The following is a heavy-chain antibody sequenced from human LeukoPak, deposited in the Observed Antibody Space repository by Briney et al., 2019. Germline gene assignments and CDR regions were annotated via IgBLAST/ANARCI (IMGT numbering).Heavy chain of an antibody. Sequence: GGSLRLSCAASGFTFSSYAMSWVRQAPGKGLEWVSAISGSGGSTYYADSAKGRFTISRDNSKNTLYLQMNSLRAEDTAVYYCAKDTRYSGSYYYFDYWGQGTLVTVSS. D-gene: IGHD1-26*01. J-gene: IGHJ4*02. V-gene: IGHV3-23*01. CDR2: ISGSGGST. CDR1: GFTFSSYA. CDR3: AKDTRYSGSYYYFDY.